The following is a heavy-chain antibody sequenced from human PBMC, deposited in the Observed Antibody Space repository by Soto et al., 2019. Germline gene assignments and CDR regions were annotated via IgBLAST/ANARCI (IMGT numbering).Heavy chain of an antibody. Sequence: ASVKVSCKASGYTFTSYGISWVRRAPGQGLEWMGWISAYNGNTNYAQKLQGRVTMTTDTSTSTAYMELRSLRSDDTAVYYCARDGIAAAGTTPFDYWGQGTLVTVSS. V-gene: IGHV1-18*01. J-gene: IGHJ4*02. CDR2: ISAYNGNT. CDR3: ARDGIAAAGTTPFDY. CDR1: GYTFTSYG. D-gene: IGHD6-13*01.